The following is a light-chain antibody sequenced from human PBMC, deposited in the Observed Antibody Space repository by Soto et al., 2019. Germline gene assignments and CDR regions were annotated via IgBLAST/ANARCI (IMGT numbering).Light chain of an antibody. V-gene: IGKV2-28*01. CDR3: VQALQSPPWP. Sequence: DIVVTQSPLTLPVTPGETASISCRSSQSLLHSNGYNYLDWYLQKPGQSPQLLIYLGSNRASGVPDRFSGSGSGTDFTLKISRVEAEDVGVYYCVQALQSPPWPFGQGTNVEIK. CDR2: LGS. J-gene: IGKJ1*01. CDR1: QSLLHSNGYNY.